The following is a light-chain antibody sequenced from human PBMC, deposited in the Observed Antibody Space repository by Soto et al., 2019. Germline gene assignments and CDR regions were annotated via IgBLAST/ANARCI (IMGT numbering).Light chain of an antibody. Sequence: QSDLTQPRSVSGSPGQSVTISCTGTSSDVGGYDYVSWYQQHPDKAPKLMIYDVSKRPSGVPDRFSGSKSGNTASLTISGLQAEDEADYYCYSYAGSSYVFGTGTKLTVL. CDR1: SSDVGGYDY. CDR3: YSYAGSSYV. CDR2: DVS. J-gene: IGLJ1*01. V-gene: IGLV2-11*01.